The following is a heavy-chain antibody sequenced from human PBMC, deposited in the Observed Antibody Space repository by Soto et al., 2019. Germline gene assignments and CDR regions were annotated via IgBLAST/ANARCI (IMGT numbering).Heavy chain of an antibody. CDR2: IVVGSGNT. D-gene: IGHD5-18*01. CDR3: ARDRIQLWSSPNWFDP. Sequence: SVKVSCKASGFTFTSSAVQWVRQARGQRLEWIGWIVVGSGNTNYAQKFQERVTITRDMSTSTAYMELSSLRSEDTAVYYCARDRIQLWSSPNWFDPWGQGTLVTVSS. CDR1: GFTFTSSA. J-gene: IGHJ5*02. V-gene: IGHV1-58*01.